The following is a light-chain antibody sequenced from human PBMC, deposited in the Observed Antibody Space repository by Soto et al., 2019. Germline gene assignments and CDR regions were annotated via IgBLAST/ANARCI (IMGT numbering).Light chain of an antibody. CDR2: AAS. Sequence: ELVLTQSPGTLSLSPGERATLSCRASQSFSSSYLAWYQQKPGQAPRLLIYAASNRANGIPARFSGSGSGTDFTLTISSLEPEDFAVYYCQQRSNWPYITFGQGTRLEIK. CDR3: QQRSNWPYIT. J-gene: IGKJ5*01. V-gene: IGKV3D-20*02. CDR1: QSFSSSY.